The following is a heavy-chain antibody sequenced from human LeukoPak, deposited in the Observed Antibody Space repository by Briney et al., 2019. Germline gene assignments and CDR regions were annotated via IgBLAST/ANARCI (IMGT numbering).Heavy chain of an antibody. J-gene: IGHJ4*02. CDR2: IWYDASNK. CDR3: AKGYCSTCRCYLNPFDY. Sequence: PGGSLRLSCAASGFTFSNYGMHWVRQAPGKGLEWVAVIWYDASNKYYADSVKGRFTISRDNSKNTLHLQMNSLRAEDTAVFYCAKGYCSTCRCYLNPFDYWGQGTLVAVSS. CDR1: GFTFSNYG. D-gene: IGHD2-15*01. V-gene: IGHV3-33*06.